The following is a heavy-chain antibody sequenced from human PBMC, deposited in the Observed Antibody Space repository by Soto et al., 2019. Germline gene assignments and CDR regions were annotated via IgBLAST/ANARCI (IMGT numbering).Heavy chain of an antibody. J-gene: IGHJ5*02. CDR1: GDTMNSSPFY. CDR2: VYYSGAT. V-gene: IGHV4-39*01. Sequence: SGSLSLTXNVSGDTMNSSPFYWGWKRQPPGKGLEWIGTVYYSGATYYNPSLRGRLTVSADTSKNYSSLRLTSVTAVDTAIYYCARHDDWLGPWGQGILVTVSS. CDR3: ARHDDWLGP.